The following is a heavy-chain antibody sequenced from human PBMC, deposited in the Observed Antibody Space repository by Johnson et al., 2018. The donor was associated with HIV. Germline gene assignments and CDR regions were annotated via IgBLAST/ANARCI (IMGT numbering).Heavy chain of an antibody. CDR2: VNSDGSSL. CDR1: GFTLGGSP. J-gene: IGHJ3*02. Sequence: EVQLVESGGGLVQPGGSLKLSCAASGFTLGGSPMHWVRQAPGKGLVWVSRVNSDGSSLSYADSVKGRFTISRDNAKKSLYLQMNSLRAEDTAVYYCARDRVHGGSYYSGAFDIWGQGTMVTVSS. CDR3: ARDRVHGGSYYSGAFDI. D-gene: IGHD1-26*01. V-gene: IGHV3-74*01.